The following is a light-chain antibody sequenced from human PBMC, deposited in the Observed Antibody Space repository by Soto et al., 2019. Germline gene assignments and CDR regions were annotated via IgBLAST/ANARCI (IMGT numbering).Light chain of an antibody. CDR1: QSVTSSS. J-gene: IGKJ1*01. V-gene: IGKV3-20*01. CDR3: HQYGSSPWT. CDR2: SAS. Sequence: EIVLTQSPGTLSLSPGERATLSCRASQSVTSSSLAWYQQKPGQPPRLLIYSASGRATGIPDRFSGSGSGTDFTLTISRLEPEDFAVYYCHQYGSSPWTFGQGTKVEIK.